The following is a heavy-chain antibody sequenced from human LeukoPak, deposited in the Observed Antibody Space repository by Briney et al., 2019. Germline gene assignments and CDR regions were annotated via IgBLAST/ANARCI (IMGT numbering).Heavy chain of an antibody. CDR1: GYSISSSYY. D-gene: IGHD3-10*01. J-gene: IGHJ6*03. CDR2: IYHSGST. CDR3: ARDTPYSYYSGSGSSSPKHYYHFYMDV. Sequence: PSETLSLTCSVSGYSISSSYYWGWIRQPPGKGLEWIGSIYHSGSTYYNPSLKSRVTISVDMAKSQFSLKLRSVTAADTAVYYCARDTPYSYYSGSGSSSPKHYYHFYMDVWGKGTTVTISS. V-gene: IGHV4-38-2*02.